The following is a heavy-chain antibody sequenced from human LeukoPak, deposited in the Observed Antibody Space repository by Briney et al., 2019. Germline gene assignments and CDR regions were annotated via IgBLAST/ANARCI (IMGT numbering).Heavy chain of an antibody. V-gene: IGHV3-11*01. CDR3: ARRRPAARPWYFDY. CDR2: ISGSGDSI. CDR1: GFSFSEHY. Sequence: AGGSLRLSCKASGFSFSEHYMNWIRQAPGGGLEWVSFISGSGDSIHYTDSVKGRFTVSRDNGKDALYLQMNSLRAEDTAVYYCARRRPAARPWYFDYWGQGMLVTVSS. D-gene: IGHD6-6*01. J-gene: IGHJ4*02.